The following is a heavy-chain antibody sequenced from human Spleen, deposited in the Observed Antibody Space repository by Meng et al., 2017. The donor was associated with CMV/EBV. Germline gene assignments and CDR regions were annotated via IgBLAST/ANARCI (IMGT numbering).Heavy chain of an antibody. CDR3: ARDHSGIDY. D-gene: IGHD6-25*01. J-gene: IGHJ4*02. CDR2: INWSGGST. Sequence: RLSFAASGFTFDDYGMTWVRQAPGKGLEWVSGINWSGGSTGYADSVKGRFTISRDNAKNSLYLQMNSLRAEDTALYYCARDHSGIDYWGQGTLVTVSS. CDR1: GFTFDDYG. V-gene: IGHV3-20*03.